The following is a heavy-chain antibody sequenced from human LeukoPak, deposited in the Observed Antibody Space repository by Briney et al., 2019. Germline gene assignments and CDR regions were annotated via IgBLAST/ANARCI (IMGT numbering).Heavy chain of an antibody. Sequence: ASVKVSXKASGYTFTSYYMHWVRQAPGQGLEWMGIINPSGGSTSYAQKFHGRVTMTRDTSTSTVYMELSSLRSEDTAVYYCARDMDHVVATSPFDYWGRGTLVTVSS. CDR1: GYTFTSYY. CDR2: INPSGGST. CDR3: ARDMDHVVATSPFDY. V-gene: IGHV1-46*01. J-gene: IGHJ4*02. D-gene: IGHD5-12*01.